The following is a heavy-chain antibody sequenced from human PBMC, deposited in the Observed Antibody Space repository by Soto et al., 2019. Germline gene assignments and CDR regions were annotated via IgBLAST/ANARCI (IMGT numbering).Heavy chain of an antibody. Sequence: QVQLVESGGGVVQPGRSLRLSCAASGFSFSHYGMHWVRQAPGRGLEWVAVISYDGNNRYYLDSVKGRFTISRDNPKNTLFLQMNSLRGEDTAVYYCAKERDNTGYPPDHWGQGTLVTVPS. CDR1: GFSFSHYG. J-gene: IGHJ4*02. D-gene: IGHD3-22*01. CDR3: AKERDNTGYPPDH. V-gene: IGHV3-30*18. CDR2: ISYDGNNR.